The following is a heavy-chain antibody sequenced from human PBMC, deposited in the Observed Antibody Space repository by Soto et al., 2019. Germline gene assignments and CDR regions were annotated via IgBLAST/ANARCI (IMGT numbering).Heavy chain of an antibody. V-gene: IGHV3-23*01. D-gene: IGHD3-3*02. CDR3: AKDLFPRWAILSQRSGYFDY. J-gene: IGHJ4*02. Sequence: PGGSLRLSCAASGFTFSSYAMSWVRQAPGKGLEWVSAISGSGGSTYYADSVKGRFTISRDNSKNTLYLQMNSLRAEDTAVYYCAKDLFPRWAILSQRSGYFDYWGQGTLVTVSS. CDR1: GFTFSSYA. CDR2: ISGSGGST.